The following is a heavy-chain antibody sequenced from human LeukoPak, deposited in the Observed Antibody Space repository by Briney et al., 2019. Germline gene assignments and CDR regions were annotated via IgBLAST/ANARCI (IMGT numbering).Heavy chain of an antibody. V-gene: IGHV3-74*01. D-gene: IGHD3-16*01. J-gene: IGHJ4*02. Sequence: PGGSLRLSCAASGVTISSNWMSWVRQAPGKGLVWVSRINSDGSSTSYADSVKGRFTISRDNAKNTLYLQMNSLRAEDTAVYYCAALVGPYDYWGQGTLVTVSS. CDR2: INSDGSST. CDR3: AALVGPYDY. CDR1: GVTISSNW.